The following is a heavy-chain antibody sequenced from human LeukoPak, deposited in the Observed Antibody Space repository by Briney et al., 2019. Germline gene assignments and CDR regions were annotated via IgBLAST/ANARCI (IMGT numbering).Heavy chain of an antibody. CDR2: INPNSGGT. V-gene: IGHV1-2*02. CDR3: ARDTISWFGP. Sequence: ASVKVPCKASGYTFTGYYMHWVRQAPGQGLGWMGWINPNSGGTNYAQKFQGRVTMTRDTSISTAYMELSRLRSDDMAVYYCARDTISWFGPWGQGTLVTVSS. J-gene: IGHJ5*02. CDR1: GYTFTGYY. D-gene: IGHD3-3*01.